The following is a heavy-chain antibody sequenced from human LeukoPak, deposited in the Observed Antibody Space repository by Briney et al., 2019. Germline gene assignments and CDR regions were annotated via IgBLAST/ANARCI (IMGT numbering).Heavy chain of an antibody. CDR3: AKTQYENYYDSSGYAFDI. J-gene: IGHJ3*02. Sequence: GGSLRLSCAASGFTFSSYAMSWVRQAPGKGLEWVSAISGSGGSTYYADSVKGRFTISRDNSKNTLYLQMNSLRAEDTAVYYCAKTQYENYYDSSGYAFDIWGQGTMVTVSS. D-gene: IGHD3-22*01. V-gene: IGHV3-23*01. CDR2: ISGSGGST. CDR1: GFTFSSYA.